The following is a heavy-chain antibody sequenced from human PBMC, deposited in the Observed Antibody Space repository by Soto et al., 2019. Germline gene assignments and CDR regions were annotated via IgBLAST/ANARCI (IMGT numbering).Heavy chain of an antibody. V-gene: IGHV3-23*01. J-gene: IGHJ4*02. CDR3: AKDRYGDYGGIDY. D-gene: IGHD4-17*01. CDR2: ITGSGGST. Sequence: GGSLRLSCAASGFTFRTYAMIWVRQAPGKGLEWVSVITGSGGSTYYADSVKGRFTISRDTSKNTLCLQMNSLRAEDTAVYYCAKDRYGDYGGIDYWGQGTMVPVSS. CDR1: GFTFRTYA.